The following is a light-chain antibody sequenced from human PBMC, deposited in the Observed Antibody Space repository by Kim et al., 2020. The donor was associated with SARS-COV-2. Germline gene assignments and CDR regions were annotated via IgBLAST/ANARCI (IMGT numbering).Light chain of an antibody. J-gene: IGLJ1*01. V-gene: IGLV7-43*01. CDR2: NIN. CDR3: LLYYNGARV. Sequence: PGGTVTLTCASSTGAVTSDYFPNWLQQKPGQTPRALIYNINNKHSWTPARFSGSLLGVKAALTLSGVQPEDEAEYYCLLYYNGARVFGTGTKVTVL. CDR1: TGAVTSDYF.